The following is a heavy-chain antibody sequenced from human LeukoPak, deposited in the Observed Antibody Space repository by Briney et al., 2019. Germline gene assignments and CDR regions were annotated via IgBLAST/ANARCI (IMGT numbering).Heavy chain of an antibody. J-gene: IGHJ5*02. CDR2: ITISGHTK. Sequence: WGSLRLSCAASGFDLHTYEMNWVRQAPGKGLEWIADITISGHTKNYADSVKGRFTISRDSARTSLYLQMNSLRVEDTGVYFCARGDPHADLWGQGTLVSVSS. CDR1: GFDLHTYE. V-gene: IGHV3-48*03. CDR3: ARGDPHADL.